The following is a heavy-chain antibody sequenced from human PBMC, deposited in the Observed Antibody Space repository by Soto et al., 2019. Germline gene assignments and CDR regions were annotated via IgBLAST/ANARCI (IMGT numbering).Heavy chain of an antibody. CDR2: ISGSGGST. Sequence: VQLLESGGGLVQPGGSLRLSCAASGFTFSSYAMSWVRQAPGKGLEWVSAISGSGGSTYYADSVKGRFTISRDNSKNTLYLKMNSLRAEDTAVYYCAKDKPTIVVVPAAMGDFDYWGQGTLVTVSS. D-gene: IGHD2-2*01. CDR3: AKDKPTIVVVPAAMGDFDY. J-gene: IGHJ4*02. CDR1: GFTFSSYA. V-gene: IGHV3-23*01.